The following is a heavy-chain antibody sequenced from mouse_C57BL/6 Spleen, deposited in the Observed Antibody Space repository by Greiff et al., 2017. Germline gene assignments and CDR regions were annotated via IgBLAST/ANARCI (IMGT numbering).Heavy chain of an antibody. CDR2: INPSSGYT. J-gene: IGHJ1*03. V-gene: IGHV1-4*01. Sequence: VQLQQSGAELARPGASVKMSCKASGYTFTSYTMHWVKQRPGQGLEWIGYINPSSGYTKYNQKFKDKATLTADKSSSTAYMQLSSLTSEDSAVYYCARNYYGSWYFDVWGTGTTVTVSS. CDR1: GYTFTSYT. D-gene: IGHD1-1*01. CDR3: ARNYYGSWYFDV.